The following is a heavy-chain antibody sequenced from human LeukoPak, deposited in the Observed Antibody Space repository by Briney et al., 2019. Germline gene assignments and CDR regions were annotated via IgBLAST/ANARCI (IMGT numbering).Heavy chain of an antibody. CDR2: INHSGST. CDR3: ARGLRYYYDSSGYSDY. Sequence: SQTLSLTCTVSGGSISSGDYYWSWIRQPPGKGLEWIGEINHSGSTNYNPSLKSRVTISVDTSKNQFSLKLSSVTAADTAVYYCARGLRYYYDSSGYSDYWGQGTLVTVSS. V-gene: IGHV4-30-4*08. J-gene: IGHJ4*02. CDR1: GGSISSGDYY. D-gene: IGHD3-22*01.